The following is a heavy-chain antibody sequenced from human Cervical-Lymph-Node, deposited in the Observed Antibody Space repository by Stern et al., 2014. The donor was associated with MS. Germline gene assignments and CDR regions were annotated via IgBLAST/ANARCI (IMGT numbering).Heavy chain of an antibody. CDR1: GFTFTSSA. CDR3: AAINDYYDSSGYDAFDI. V-gene: IGHV1-58*01. CDR2: FVVGSGNT. Sequence: QMQLVQSGPEVKKPGTSVKVSCKASGFTFTSSAVQWVRQARGTRLEWIGWFVVGSGNTNYAQKFQERVTITRDMSTSTAYMELSSLRSEDTAVYYCAAINDYYDSSGYDAFDIWGQGTMVTVSS. D-gene: IGHD3-22*01. J-gene: IGHJ3*02.